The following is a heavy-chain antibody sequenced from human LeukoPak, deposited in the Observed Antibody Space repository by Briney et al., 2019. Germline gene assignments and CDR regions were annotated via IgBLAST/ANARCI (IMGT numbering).Heavy chain of an antibody. CDR3: AAEHDGFDI. J-gene: IGHJ3*02. CDR2: LSWDGNST. CDR1: GFDFDDFT. Sequence: GGSLRLSCAASGFDFDDFTMHWVRQAPGKGLEWVSLLSWDGNSTYYADSVKGRFTISRDNAKNTLYLQMNSLRADDTAVYYCAAEHDGFDIWGQGTMVTVSS. V-gene: IGHV3-43*01.